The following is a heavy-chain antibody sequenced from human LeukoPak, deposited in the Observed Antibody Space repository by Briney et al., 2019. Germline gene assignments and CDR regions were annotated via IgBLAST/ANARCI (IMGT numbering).Heavy chain of an antibody. CDR3: ARDILATSIAAPYY. CDR2: IYYSGST. CDR1: GGSISSSSYY. J-gene: IGHJ4*02. Sequence: SETLSLTCTVSGGSISSSSYYWGWIRQPPGKGLEWIGSIYYSGSTYYNPSLKSRVTMSVDTSKNQFSLRLSSVNAADTAVYYCARDILATSIAAPYYWGQGTLVTVSS. D-gene: IGHD6-13*01. V-gene: IGHV4-39*07.